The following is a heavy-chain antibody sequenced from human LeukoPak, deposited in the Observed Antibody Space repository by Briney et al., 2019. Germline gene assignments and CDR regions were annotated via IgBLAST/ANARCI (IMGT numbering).Heavy chain of an antibody. CDR2: IIPIFGTA. Sequence: SVTVSCKASGYTFTSYGISWVQQAPGQGLEWMGGIIPIFGTANYAQKFQGRVTITTDESTSTAYMELSSLRSEDTAVYYCARVSVPYYYDSSGYYAFDIWGQGTMVTVSS. D-gene: IGHD3-22*01. V-gene: IGHV1-69*05. J-gene: IGHJ3*02. CDR3: ARVSVPYYYDSSGYYAFDI. CDR1: GYTFTSYG.